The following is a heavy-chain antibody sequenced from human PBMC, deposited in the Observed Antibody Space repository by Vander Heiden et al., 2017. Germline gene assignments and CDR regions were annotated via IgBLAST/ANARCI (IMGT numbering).Heavy chain of an antibody. D-gene: IGHD1-26*01. CDR3: ARGGAVVGSTAAFDV. V-gene: IGHV4-59*01. Sequence: QVQLQASGPGLVKPSETLSLTCTASGGSISGYYWNWIRQPPGKGLEWIGFIHFGGSTNYNPSLKRRVIISVDRPKNQLSLNLTSVTAADTALYFCARGGAVVGSTAAFDVWGQGTMVAVSS. J-gene: IGHJ3*01. CDR1: GGSISGYY. CDR2: IHFGGST.